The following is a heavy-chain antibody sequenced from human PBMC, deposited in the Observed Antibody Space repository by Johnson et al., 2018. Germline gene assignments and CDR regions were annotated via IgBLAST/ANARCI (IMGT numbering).Heavy chain of an antibody. V-gene: IGHV1-69*01. CDR3: ARLNWFGEWAPPNAFDI. D-gene: IGHD3-10*01. Sequence: VQLVESGAEVKKPGSSVKVSCKASGGTFSSYAISWVRQAPGQGLEWMGGIIPIFGTANYAQKFQGRVTITADDSTSTAYMELSSLRSEDTAVYYCARLNWFGEWAPPNAFDIWGQGTMVTVSS. J-gene: IGHJ3*02. CDR2: IIPIFGTA. CDR1: GGTFSSYA.